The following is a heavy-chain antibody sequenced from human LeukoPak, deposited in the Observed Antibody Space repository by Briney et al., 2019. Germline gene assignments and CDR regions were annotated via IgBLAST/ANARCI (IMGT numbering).Heavy chain of an antibody. Sequence: PGGSLRLSCAASRFTFSGYAMYWVRQAPGKGLDWGSCIDASGVNTYYADSVKGRFTISRDNSNNTLYLQMNSLRAEDTAVYYCAKGSGSGWYGWFDPWGQGTPVTVSS. CDR2: IDASGVNT. D-gene: IGHD6-19*01. CDR3: AKGSGSGWYGWFDP. J-gene: IGHJ5*02. CDR1: RFTFSGYA. V-gene: IGHV3-23*01.